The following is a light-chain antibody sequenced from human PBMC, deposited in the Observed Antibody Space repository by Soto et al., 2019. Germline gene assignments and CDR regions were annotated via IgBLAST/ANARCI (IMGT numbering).Light chain of an antibody. V-gene: IGKV3-11*01. CDR2: DAS. CDR1: QSVSSY. Sequence: EIVLIQSAAAPSLSTGERATLSCRASQSVSSYLAWYQQKPGQAPRLLIYDASNRATGIPARFSGSGSGTDFTLTISSLDPEEFAVYYCQQRSNWPPTCAQGTRLPIK. CDR3: QQRSNWPPT. J-gene: IGKJ5*01.